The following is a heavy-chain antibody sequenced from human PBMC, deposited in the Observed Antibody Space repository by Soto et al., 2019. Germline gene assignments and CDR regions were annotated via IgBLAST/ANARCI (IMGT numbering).Heavy chain of an antibody. CDR3: AQDQYRDSSGRRLFEY. CDR1: GCTFSSYG. J-gene: IGHJ4*01. V-gene: IGHV3-30*18. D-gene: IGHD6-19*01. CDR2: ISYDGSNK. Sequence: QVQLVESGGGVVQPGRSLRLSCAASGCTFSSYGMHWVRQAPGKGLEWLAVISYDGSNKYYADSVKGRFTSSRDNSKNKLYLQMNSLRVEDTSVYYCAQDQYRDSSGRRLFEYWGPGTLVTVSS.